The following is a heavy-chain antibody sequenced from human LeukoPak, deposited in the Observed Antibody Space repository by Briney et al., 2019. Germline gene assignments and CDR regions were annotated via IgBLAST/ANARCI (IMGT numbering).Heavy chain of an antibody. V-gene: IGHV4-59*08. D-gene: IGHD3-10*01. CDR3: ARGLDSTLLSD. J-gene: IGHJ4*02. CDR2: IYYSGST. CDR1: GGSISSYY. Sequence: SETLSLTCTVPGGSISSYYWSWIRQPPGKGLEWIGYIYYSGSTNYNPSLKSRVTISVDTSKNQFSLKLSSVTAADTAVYYCARGLDSTLLSDWGRGTLVTVSS.